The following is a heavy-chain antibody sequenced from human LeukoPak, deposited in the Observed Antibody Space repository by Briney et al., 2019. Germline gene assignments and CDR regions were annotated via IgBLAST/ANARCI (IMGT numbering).Heavy chain of an antibody. CDR2: ISSSGSTI. CDR1: GFTFSDYY. CDR3: ARAPSEKGAKGLYFDY. D-gene: IGHD1-26*01. J-gene: IGHJ4*02. V-gene: IGHV3-11*04. Sequence: GGSLRLSCAASGFTFSDYYMSWIHQAPGKGLEWVSYISSSGSTIYYADSVKGRFTISRDNAKNSLYLQMNSLRAEDTAVYYCARAPSEKGAKGLYFDYWGQGTLVTVSS.